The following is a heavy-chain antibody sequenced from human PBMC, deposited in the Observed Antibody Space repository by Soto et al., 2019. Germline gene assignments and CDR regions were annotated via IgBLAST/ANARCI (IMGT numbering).Heavy chain of an antibody. D-gene: IGHD2-2*01. CDR2: INPHSGGT. Sequence: QVQLVQSGAEVKKPGASVKVSCKTSGYTFTGYYIYWVRQAPGQGLEWMGWINPHSGGTDSSQKFQGRVTMTRDTSISTAYMELSRRRSADTAVYSCAGTSCSSTTCHTTYLGQGTLVTVSS. V-gene: IGHV1-2*02. CDR1: GYTFTGYY. J-gene: IGHJ4*02. CDR3: AGTSCSSTTCHTTY.